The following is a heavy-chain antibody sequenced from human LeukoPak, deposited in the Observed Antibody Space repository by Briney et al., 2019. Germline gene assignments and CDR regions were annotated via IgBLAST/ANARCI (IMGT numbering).Heavy chain of an antibody. CDR3: ARKSGYCSGGSCYRHFDY. CDR1: GASISDLGYY. V-gene: IGHV4-61*08. Sequence: SETLSLNCTVSGASISDLGYYWSWIRQPPGKGLEWIGYIYYSGSTNYNPSLKSRVTISVDTSKNQFSLKLSSVTAADTAVYYCARKSGYCSGGSCYRHFDYWGQGTLVTVSS. D-gene: IGHD2-15*01. J-gene: IGHJ4*02. CDR2: IYYSGST.